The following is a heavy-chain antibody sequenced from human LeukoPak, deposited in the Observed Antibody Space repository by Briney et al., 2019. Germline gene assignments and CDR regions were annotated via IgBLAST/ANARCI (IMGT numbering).Heavy chain of an antibody. J-gene: IGHJ5*02. CDR2: IYYSGST. CDR3: ARDFKRAWFGELGGFDP. D-gene: IGHD3-10*01. Sequence: PSETLSLTCTVSGGSISSYYWSWIRQPLGKGLEWIGYIYYSGSTNYNPSLKSRVTISVDTSKNQFSLKLSSVTAADTAVYYCARDFKRAWFGELGGFDPWGQGTLVTVSS. V-gene: IGHV4-59*01. CDR1: GGSISSYY.